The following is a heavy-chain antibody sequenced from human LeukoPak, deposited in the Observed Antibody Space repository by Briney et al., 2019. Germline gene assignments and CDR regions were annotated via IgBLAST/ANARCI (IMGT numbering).Heavy chain of an antibody. CDR3: TRPTYYDSSGYQDRDD. V-gene: IGHV3-73*01. CDR1: GFTFSGSA. Sequence: GGSLRLSCAASGFTFSGSAMHWVRRASGKGLEWVGRIRSKANSYATAYAASVEGRFTISRDDSKNTAYLQMNSLKTEDTAVYYCTRPTYYDSSGYQDRDDWGQGTLVTVSS. J-gene: IGHJ4*02. CDR2: IRSKANSYAT. D-gene: IGHD3-22*01.